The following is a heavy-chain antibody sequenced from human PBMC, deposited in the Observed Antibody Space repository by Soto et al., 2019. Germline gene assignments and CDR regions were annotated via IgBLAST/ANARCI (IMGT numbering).Heavy chain of an antibody. D-gene: IGHD1-7*01. CDR3: ARGYPFDITGTTWYYYYGMDV. V-gene: IGHV1-69*13. CDR2: IIPIFGTA. J-gene: IGHJ6*02. Sequence: SAELSCKASGGTFSSYAISWVRQAPGQGLEWMGGIIPIFGTANYAQKFQGRVTITADESTSTAYMELSSLRSEDTAVYYCARGYPFDITGTTWYYYYGMDVWGQGTTVTV. CDR1: GGTFSSYA.